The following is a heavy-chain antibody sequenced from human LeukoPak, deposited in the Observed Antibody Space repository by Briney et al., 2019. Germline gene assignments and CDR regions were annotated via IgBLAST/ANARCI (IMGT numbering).Heavy chain of an antibody. D-gene: IGHD6-19*01. Sequence: GGSLRLSXAASGFTFSSYEMNWVRQAPGKGLEWVSYISSSGSTIYYADSVKGRFTISRDNAKNSLYLQMNSLRAEDTAVYYCARDSSGWYRFEYWGQGTLVTVSS. CDR1: GFTFSSYE. V-gene: IGHV3-48*03. J-gene: IGHJ4*02. CDR3: ARDSSGWYRFEY. CDR2: ISSSGSTI.